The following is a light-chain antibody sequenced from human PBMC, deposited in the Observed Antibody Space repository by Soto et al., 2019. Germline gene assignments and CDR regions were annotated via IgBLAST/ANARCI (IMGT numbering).Light chain of an antibody. CDR1: SSDIGDYNY. V-gene: IGLV2-14*01. CDR2: EVS. J-gene: IGLJ3*02. CDR3: SSFTSSSTLV. Sequence: QAVVTQPASVSGSPGQSIAISCTGTSSDIGDYNYVSWYQQHPGKAPKLMIYEVSNRPSGVSYRFSGSKSGNTASLTISGLQADDEADYYCSSFTSSSTLVFGGGTKLTVL.